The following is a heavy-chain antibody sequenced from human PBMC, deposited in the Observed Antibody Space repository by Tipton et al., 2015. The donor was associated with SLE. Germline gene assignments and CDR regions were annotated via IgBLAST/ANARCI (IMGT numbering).Heavy chain of an antibody. Sequence: TLSLTCAVYGGSFSGYYWSWIRQPPGKGLEWIGEINHSGSTNYNPSLKRPVTVSVDTSKNQFSLKLSSVTAADTAVYYCARNERKDFDYWGQVTLATVSS. D-gene: IGHD1-1*01. V-gene: IGHV4-34*01. CDR3: ARNERKDFDY. J-gene: IGHJ4*02. CDR2: INHSGST. CDR1: GGSFSGYY.